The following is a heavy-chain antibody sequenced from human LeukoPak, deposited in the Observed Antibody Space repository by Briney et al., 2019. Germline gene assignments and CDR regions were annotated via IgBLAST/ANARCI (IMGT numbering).Heavy chain of an antibody. D-gene: IGHD6-13*01. CDR2: ISYDGSNK. CDR3: ARYSSSWYGTDYYYYGMDV. V-gene: IGHV3-30*03. J-gene: IGHJ6*02. Sequence: PGRSLRLSCAASGFTFSSYGMHWVRQAPGKGLEWVAVISYDGSNKYYADSVKGRFTISRDNAKNSLYLQMNSLRAEDTALYHCARYSSSWYGTDYYYYGMDVWGQGTTVTVSS. CDR1: GFTFSSYG.